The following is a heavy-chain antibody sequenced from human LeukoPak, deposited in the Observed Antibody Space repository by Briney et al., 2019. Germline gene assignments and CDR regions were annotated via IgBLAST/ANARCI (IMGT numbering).Heavy chain of an antibody. CDR1: GGSISSGGYS. D-gene: IGHD5-12*01. CDR2: IYHSGST. Sequence: SQTLSLTCAVSGGSISSGGYSWSWIRQPPGKGLEWIGYIYHSGSTYYNPSLKSRVTISVDTSKNQFSLKLSSVTAADTAVYYCASKPVAYNWFDPWGQRTLVTVSS. J-gene: IGHJ5*02. CDR3: ASKPVAYNWFDP. V-gene: IGHV4-30-2*05.